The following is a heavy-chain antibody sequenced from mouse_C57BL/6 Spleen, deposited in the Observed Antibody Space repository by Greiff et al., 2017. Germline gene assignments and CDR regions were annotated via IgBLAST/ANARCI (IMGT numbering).Heavy chain of an antibody. J-gene: IGHJ1*03. Sequence: VQLQQSGAELVMPGASVKLSCKASGYTFTSYWMHWVKQRPGQGLEWIGEIDPSDSYTNYNQKLKGKSTLTVDKSSSTAYMQLSSLTSEDSAVYYCARLSDGYGYFDVWGTGTTVTVSS. CDR2: IDPSDSYT. D-gene: IGHD2-3*01. CDR3: ARLSDGYGYFDV. CDR1: GYTFTSYW. V-gene: IGHV1-69*01.